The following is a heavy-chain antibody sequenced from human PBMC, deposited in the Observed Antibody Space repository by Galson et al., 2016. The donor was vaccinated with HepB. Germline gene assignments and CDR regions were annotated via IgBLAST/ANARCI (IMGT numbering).Heavy chain of an antibody. CDR3: ASGKWRDFDY. J-gene: IGHJ4*02. Sequence: QSGAEVKKPGESVTISCQGSGYNFPSQWIGWVRQMPGKGLEWMGLIYPGDSDTRYSPSFQGQVTISADRSISTTYLQWSSLAASDSAIYYCASGKWRDFDYWGQGTLLTVAS. CDR1: GYNFPSQW. V-gene: IGHV5-51*01. D-gene: IGHD1-26*01. CDR2: IYPGDSDT.